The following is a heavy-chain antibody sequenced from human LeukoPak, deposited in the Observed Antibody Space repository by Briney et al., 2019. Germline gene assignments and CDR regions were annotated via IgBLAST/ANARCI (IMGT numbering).Heavy chain of an antibody. CDR3: ATVLSSVVVPAAMYAFDI. V-gene: IGHV1-69*04. J-gene: IGHJ3*02. D-gene: IGHD2-2*01. Sequence: ASVKVSCKASGGTFSSYAISWVRQAPGQGLEWMGRIIPTLGIANYAQKFQGRVTITADKSTSTAYMELSSLRSEDTAVYYCATVLSSVVVPAAMYAFDIWGQGTMVTVSS. CDR2: IIPTLGIA. CDR1: GGTFSSYA.